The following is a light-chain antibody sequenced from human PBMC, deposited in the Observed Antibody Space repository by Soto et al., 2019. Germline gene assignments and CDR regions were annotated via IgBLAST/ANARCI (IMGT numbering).Light chain of an antibody. J-gene: IGKJ2*01. CDR1: QDISNY. CDR3: QQYDHPPYT. V-gene: IGKV1-33*01. Sequence: DVQMTQSPSSLSASVGDTITITCQATQDISNYLNWYQQKPGEAPKLLIYDASNLERGVPSRFSGSGSGTDFSLTVDSLQPEDTATYYCQQYDHPPYTFGQGTKVDIK. CDR2: DAS.